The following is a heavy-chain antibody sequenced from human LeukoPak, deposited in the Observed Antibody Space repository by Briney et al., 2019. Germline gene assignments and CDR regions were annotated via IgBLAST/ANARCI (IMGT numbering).Heavy chain of an antibody. J-gene: IGHJ5*01. D-gene: IGHD2-2*01. CDR2: IFYGGST. Sequence: SETLSLTCTVSGGSIYSSNSYWGWIRQPPGKGLEWIGSIFYGGSTFYNPPLKRRATISVDTSKNQFSLNLSSVTAADTAVYYCARDGKRLYAANWFDSWGQGSPVTVSS. V-gene: IGHV4-39*07. CDR1: GGSIYSSNSY. CDR3: ARDGKRLYAANWFDS.